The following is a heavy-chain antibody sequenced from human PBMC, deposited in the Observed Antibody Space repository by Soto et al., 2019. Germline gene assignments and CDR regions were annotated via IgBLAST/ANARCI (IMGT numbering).Heavy chain of an antibody. Sequence: QVQLQESGPGLVKPSETLSLTCAVSGDSISSYYCMWIRQPPGKGLESIGYLYYGRSANYNPSLRSRVTLSVDTSTNQCPLTLSSMTAADTAVYYCALRSMAVVPEYWGQGTLVTVSS. CDR1: GDSISSYY. D-gene: IGHD3-22*01. V-gene: IGHV4-59*01. CDR3: ALRSMAVVPEY. J-gene: IGHJ4*02. CDR2: LYYGRSA.